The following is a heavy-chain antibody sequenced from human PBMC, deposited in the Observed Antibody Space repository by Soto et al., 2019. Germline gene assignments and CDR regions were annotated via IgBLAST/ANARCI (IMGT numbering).Heavy chain of an antibody. D-gene: IGHD3-10*01. CDR3: ARGITMVRGSSPYCFDS. V-gene: IGHV1-69*06. Sequence: QVQLVQSGGEVKKPGSSVKVSCKASGGTFNNYDLSWVRQAPGQGLEWMGGIVPMFGTREYAQRFQGRVTITADRSTSTAYMELSSLRAEDTAVYYCARGITMVRGSSPYCFDSWGQGTPVTVSS. CDR1: GGTFNNYD. CDR2: IVPMFGTR. J-gene: IGHJ4*02.